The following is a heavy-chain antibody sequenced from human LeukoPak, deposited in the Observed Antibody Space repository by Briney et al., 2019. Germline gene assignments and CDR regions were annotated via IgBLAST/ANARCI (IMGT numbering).Heavy chain of an antibody. CDR3: TRAYSTGWLGINDY. CDR1: GFTFSDYA. CDR2: IRNKANGATA. V-gene: IGHV3-49*04. Sequence: GGSLRLSCSAAGFTFSDYAVTWVRQAPGKRLEWVGFIRNKANGATADYAASVKGRFTISRDDSKTIAYLQMNSLETEDTAVYYCTRAYSTGWLGINDYRGQGALVTVSS. J-gene: IGHJ4*02. D-gene: IGHD6-19*01.